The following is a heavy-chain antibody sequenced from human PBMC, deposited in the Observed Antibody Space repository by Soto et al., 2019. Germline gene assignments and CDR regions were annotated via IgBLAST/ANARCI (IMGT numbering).Heavy chain of an antibody. V-gene: IGHV1-69*13. CDR3: ARTTGPNYYDSSGYASFDY. J-gene: IGHJ4*02. CDR1: GGTFSSYA. CDR2: IIPIFGTA. Sequence: SVKVSCKASGGTFSSYAISWVRQAPGQGLEWMGGIIPIFGTANYAQKFQGRVTITADESTSTAYMELSSLRSEDTAVYYCARTTGPNYYDSSGYASFDYWGQGTLVTVSS. D-gene: IGHD3-22*01.